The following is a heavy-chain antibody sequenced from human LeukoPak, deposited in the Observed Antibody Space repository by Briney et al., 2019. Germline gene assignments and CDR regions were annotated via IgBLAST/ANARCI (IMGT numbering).Heavy chain of an antibody. D-gene: IGHD2-15*01. Sequence: SETLSLTCTVSGGSISSYSWSWIRQPAGKELEWIGRLYTSGSTNYNPSLKSRVTMSVDTSKNQFSLKLSSVTAADTAVYYCAGEERCSGGSCYYFDYWGQGTLVTVSS. CDR3: AGEERCSGGSCYYFDY. V-gene: IGHV4-4*07. CDR2: LYTSGST. CDR1: GGSISSYS. J-gene: IGHJ4*02.